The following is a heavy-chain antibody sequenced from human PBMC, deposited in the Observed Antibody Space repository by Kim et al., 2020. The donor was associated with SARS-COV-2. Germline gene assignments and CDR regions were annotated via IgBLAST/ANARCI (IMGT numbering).Heavy chain of an antibody. CDR2: ISYDGSNK. CDR1: GFTFSSYG. Sequence: GGSLRLSCAASGFTFSSYGMHWVRQAPGKGLGWVAVISYDGSNKYYADSVKGRFTISRDNSKNTLYLQMNSLRAEDTAVYYCARKYYYGSGSYSSVAPYYGMDVWGQGTTVTVSS. J-gene: IGHJ6*02. D-gene: IGHD3-10*01. V-gene: IGHV3-33*05. CDR3: ARKYYYGSGSYSSVAPYYGMDV.